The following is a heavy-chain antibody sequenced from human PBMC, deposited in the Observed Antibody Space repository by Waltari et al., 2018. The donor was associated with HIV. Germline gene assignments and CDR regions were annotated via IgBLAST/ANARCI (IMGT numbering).Heavy chain of an antibody. J-gene: IGHJ4*02. CDR3: ARGSPGSRFSGSDYDY. CDR2: IWYDGGIK. D-gene: IGHD1-26*01. Sequence: QEHLVESGGGVVQPGRSLRLSCNASGFSFSDYGMHWVRQAPGKGVEWVAGIWYDGGIKYYAESVKGRFIVSRDNSKNILYLEMNSLSAEDTGFYYCARGSPGSRFSGSDYDYWGQGTLVTVSS. CDR1: GFSFSDYG. V-gene: IGHV3-33*01.